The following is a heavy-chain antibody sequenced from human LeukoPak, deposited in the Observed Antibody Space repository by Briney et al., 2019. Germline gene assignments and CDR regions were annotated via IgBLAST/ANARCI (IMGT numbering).Heavy chain of an antibody. D-gene: IGHD2-2*01. J-gene: IGHJ6*02. CDR2: MNPNSGNT. Sequence: ASVKVSCKASGYTFTSYDINWVRQATGQGLEWMGWMNPNSGNTGYAQKFQGRVTMTRNTSISTAYMELSSLRSEDTAVYYCARGKAGCSSTSCYYHYYYGMDVWGQGTTVTVSS. CDR3: ARGKAGCSSTSCYYHYYYGMDV. CDR1: GYTFTSYD. V-gene: IGHV1-8*01.